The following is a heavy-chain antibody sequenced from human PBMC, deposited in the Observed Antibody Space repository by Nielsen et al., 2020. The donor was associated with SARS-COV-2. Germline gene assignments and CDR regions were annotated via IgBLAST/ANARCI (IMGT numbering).Heavy chain of an antibody. CDR2: INSDGSST. V-gene: IGHV3-74*01. D-gene: IGHD3-3*01. CDR3: VRDSSVVIWSGYPVD. J-gene: IGHJ4*02. CDR1: GFTFSSYW. Sequence: AGSLRLSCAASGFTFSSYWMHWVRQAPGKGLVWVSRINSDGSSTSYADSVKGRFTISRDNAKNTLYLQMNSLRAEDTAVYYCVRDSSVVIWSGYPVDWGQGTLVSVSS.